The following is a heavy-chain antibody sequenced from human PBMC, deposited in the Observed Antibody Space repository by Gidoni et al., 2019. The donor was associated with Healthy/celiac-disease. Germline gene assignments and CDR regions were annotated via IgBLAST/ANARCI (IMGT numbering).Heavy chain of an antibody. CDR2: IYYSGST. V-gene: IGHV4-59*01. D-gene: IGHD3-22*01. CDR1: GGSISRYY. Sequence: QVQLQESGPGLVKPSETLSLTCTVSGGSISRYYWSWIRQPPGKGLEWIGYIYYSGSTNYNPSLKSRVTISVDTSKNQFSLKLSSVTAADTAVYYCARGRRYYDSSGYYYFDYWGQGTLVTVSS. CDR3: ARGRRYYDSSGYYYFDY. J-gene: IGHJ4*02.